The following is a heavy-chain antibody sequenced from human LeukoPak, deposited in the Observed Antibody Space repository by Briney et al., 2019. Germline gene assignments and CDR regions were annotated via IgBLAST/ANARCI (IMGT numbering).Heavy chain of an antibody. J-gene: IGHJ4*02. CDR3: ARDRPRAAAH. V-gene: IGHV3-30*02. D-gene: IGHD6-25*01. Sequence: GGSLRLSCTASGFTFSDYGMHWVRQAPGKGLEWVAFMRHDGTNIFYADSVKGRFTISRDNSKNTLFLQMNSLRAEDTAMYYCARDRPRAAAHWGQGTLVTVSS. CDR1: GFTFSDYG. CDR2: MRHDGTNI.